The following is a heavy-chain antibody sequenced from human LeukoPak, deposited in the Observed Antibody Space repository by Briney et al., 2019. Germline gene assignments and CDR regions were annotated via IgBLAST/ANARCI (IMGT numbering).Heavy chain of an antibody. Sequence: QAGGSLRLSCAASGFTFSNYWINWVRQAPGKGLEWVSYISSSSSTIYYADSVKGRFTISRDNAKNSLYLQMNSLRAEDTAVYYCARCPYSFGFAPPDYWGQGTLVTVSS. CDR2: ISSSSSTI. CDR3: ARCPYSFGFAPPDY. D-gene: IGHD5-18*01. CDR1: GFTFSNYW. J-gene: IGHJ4*02. V-gene: IGHV3-48*01.